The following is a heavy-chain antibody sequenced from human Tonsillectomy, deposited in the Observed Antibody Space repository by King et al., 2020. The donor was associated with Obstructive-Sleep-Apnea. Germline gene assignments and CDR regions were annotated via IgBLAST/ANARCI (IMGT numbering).Heavy chain of an antibody. Sequence: VQLVESGGGLVQPGGSLRISCAASGFTFSSYAMSWVRQAPGKGLEWVSAISGSGDNTYYADSVKGRFTVSRDNSKNTLYLQMNSLRAEDTAVYCCAKTGMITFGGVIGHFDYWGQGTLVTVSS. CDR1: GFTFSSYA. V-gene: IGHV3-23*04. CDR3: AKTGMITFGGVIGHFDY. CDR2: ISGSGDNT. J-gene: IGHJ4*02. D-gene: IGHD3-16*02.